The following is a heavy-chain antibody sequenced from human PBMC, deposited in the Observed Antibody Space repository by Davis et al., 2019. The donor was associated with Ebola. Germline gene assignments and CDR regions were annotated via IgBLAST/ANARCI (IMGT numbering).Heavy chain of an antibody. Sequence: ASVKVSCKASGDTFSSFAVAWVRQAPGQGLEWMGWINPNSGGTKYAQKFQGRVTMTRDTSTSTVYMELSSLRSEDTAVYYCARDWCSGGSCYYDYWGQGTLVTVSS. CDR3: ARDWCSGGSCYYDY. J-gene: IGHJ4*02. V-gene: IGHV1-8*01. CDR2: INPNSGGT. D-gene: IGHD2-15*01. CDR1: GDTFSSFA.